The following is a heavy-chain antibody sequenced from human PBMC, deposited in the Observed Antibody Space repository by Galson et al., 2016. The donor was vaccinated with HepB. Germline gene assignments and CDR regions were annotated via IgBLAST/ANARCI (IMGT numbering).Heavy chain of an antibody. CDR2: ISSSGGST. Sequence: SLRLSCAASGFTFSSYAMSWVRQAPGKGLEWVSTISSSGGSTYFADSVKGRFTISRDNSKNTLYLQMNSLRAEDTAVYYCAPLGYCSGDTCHRVYWGQGTLVTVSS. D-gene: IGHD2-15*01. J-gene: IGHJ4*02. CDR3: APLGYCSGDTCHRVY. CDR1: GFTFSSYA. V-gene: IGHV3-23*01.